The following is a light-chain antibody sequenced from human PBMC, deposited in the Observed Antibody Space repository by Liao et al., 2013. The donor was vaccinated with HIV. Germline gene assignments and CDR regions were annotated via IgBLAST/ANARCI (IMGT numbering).Light chain of an antibody. Sequence: SYELTQPPSVSVSLGQMARITCSGEALPKLYAYWYQQKPGQAPVLVIYKDSERPSGIPERFSGSSSGTTVTLTISGVQAEDEADYYCQSADSSGTVVFGGGTKLTVL. CDR1: ALPKLY. V-gene: IGLV3-25*03. CDR3: QSADSSGTVV. J-gene: IGLJ2*01. CDR2: KDS.